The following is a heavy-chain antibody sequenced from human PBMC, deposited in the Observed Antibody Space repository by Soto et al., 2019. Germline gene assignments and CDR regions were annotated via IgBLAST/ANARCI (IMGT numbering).Heavy chain of an antibody. J-gene: IGHJ4*02. CDR2: IIPIFGTA. V-gene: IGHV1-69*01. D-gene: IGHD3-22*01. CDR1: GGTFSSYA. Sequence: QVQLVQSGAEVKKPGSSVKVSCKASGGTFSSYAISWVRQAPGQGLEWMGGIIPIFGTATYAQKFQGRVTITADESTSTAYMELSSLRSEDTAVYYCARVVLVSYSSGYYEFDYWGQGTLVTVSS. CDR3: ARVVLVSYSSGYYEFDY.